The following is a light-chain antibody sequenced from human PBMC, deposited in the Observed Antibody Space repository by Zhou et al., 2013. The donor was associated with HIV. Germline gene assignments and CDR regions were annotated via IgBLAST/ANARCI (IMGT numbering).Light chain of an antibody. J-gene: IGKJ3*01. CDR3: QQYGSA. V-gene: IGKV3-20*01. CDR1: QSVSSN. Sequence: EIVMTQSPATLSMSPGERATLSCRASQSVSSNLAWYQHKPGQAPRLLIYAASIRATGIPDRFSGSGSGTDFTLTISRLEPEDVAVYYCQQYGSAFGPGTKVDIK. CDR2: AAS.